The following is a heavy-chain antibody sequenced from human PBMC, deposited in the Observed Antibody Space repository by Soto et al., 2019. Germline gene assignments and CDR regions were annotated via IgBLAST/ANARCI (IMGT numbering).Heavy chain of an antibody. J-gene: IGHJ6*02. Sequence: PGGSLRLSCAASGFTFSSYAMHWVRQAPGKGLEWAAVISYDGSNKYYADSVKGRFTISRDNSKNTLYLQMNSLRAEDTAVYYCARVTAFSDWLPPYGMDVWGQETTVAVSS. CDR1: GFTFSSYA. V-gene: IGHV3-30-3*01. D-gene: IGHD3-9*01. CDR2: ISYDGSNK. CDR3: ARVTAFSDWLPPYGMDV.